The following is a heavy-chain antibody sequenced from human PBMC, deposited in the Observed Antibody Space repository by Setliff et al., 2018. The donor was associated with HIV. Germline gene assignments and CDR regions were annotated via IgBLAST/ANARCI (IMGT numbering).Heavy chain of an antibody. J-gene: IGHJ3*02. CDR1: GFTFGDYA. D-gene: IGHD3-16*01. CDR3: TRVLGETDAFDI. V-gene: IGHV3-49*04. Sequence: GESLKISCTTSGFTFGDYAMSWVRQAPGKGLEWVGFLRSIGYGGTTEYAASVKGRFTISRDDSKSIAYLQMDSLKTEDTAVYYCTRVLGETDAFDIWGQGTMVTVSS. CDR2: LRSIGYGGTT.